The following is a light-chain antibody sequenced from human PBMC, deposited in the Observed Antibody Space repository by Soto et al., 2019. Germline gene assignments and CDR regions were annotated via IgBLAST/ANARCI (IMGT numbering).Light chain of an antibody. CDR1: SSNIGAGYD. CDR2: GNS. CDR3: QSYDSSLSVI. Sequence: QSVLTQPPSVSGAPGQRVTISCTGSSSNIGAGYDVHWYQQLPGTAPKLLINGNSNRPSGVPDRFSGSKSGTSASLAITGLQDEDEADYYCQSYDSSLSVIFGGGTKVTVL. V-gene: IGLV1-40*01. J-gene: IGLJ2*01.